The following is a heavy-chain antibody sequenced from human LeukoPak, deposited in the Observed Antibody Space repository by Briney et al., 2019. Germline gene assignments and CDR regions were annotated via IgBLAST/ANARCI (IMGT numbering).Heavy chain of an antibody. V-gene: IGHV4-61*02. CDR3: AGDGYCSGGSCSFDY. CDR2: IYTSGST. J-gene: IGHJ4*02. CDR1: GGSISSGSYY. Sequence: PSETLSLTCTVSGGSISSGSYYWSWIRQPAGKGLEWIGRIYTSGSTNYNPSLKSRVTISVDTSKNQFSLKLSSVTAADTAVYYCAGDGYCSGGSCSFDYWGQGTLVTVSS. D-gene: IGHD2-15*01.